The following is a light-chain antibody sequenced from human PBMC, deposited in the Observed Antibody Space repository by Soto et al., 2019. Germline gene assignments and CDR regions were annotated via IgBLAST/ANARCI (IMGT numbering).Light chain of an antibody. V-gene: IGKV3-20*01. CDR2: DAS. J-gene: IGKJ1*01. CDR1: QSVSGSY. CDR3: QKYGSSLWT. Sequence: EIVLPQSPGTLSLSPGERSTLSCRASQSVSGSYLAWYQQKPGQAPRLLIYDASNRATGIPARFSGSGSGTDFTLTISRLEPEDFAVYYCQKYGSSLWTFGKGSKVDIK.